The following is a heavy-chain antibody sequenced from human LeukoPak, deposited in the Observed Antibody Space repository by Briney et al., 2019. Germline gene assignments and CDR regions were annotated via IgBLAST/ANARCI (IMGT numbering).Heavy chain of an antibody. V-gene: IGHV4-30-4*01. CDR2: IYYSGST. D-gene: IGHD2-21*02. J-gene: IGHJ3*02. CDR3: ARQRLGGDSHEAFDI. Sequence: PSETLSLTCTVSGGSISSGDYYWSWIRQPPGKGLEWIGYIYYSGSTYYNPSLKSRVTISVDTSKNQFSLKLSSVTAADTAVYYCARQRLGGDSHEAFDIWGQGTMVTVSS. CDR1: GGSISSGDYY.